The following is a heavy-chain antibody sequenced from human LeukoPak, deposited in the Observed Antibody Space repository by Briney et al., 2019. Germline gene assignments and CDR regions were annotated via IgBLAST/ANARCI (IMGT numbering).Heavy chain of an antibody. D-gene: IGHD3-10*01. Sequence: SETLSLTCTVSGGSISSYYWSWIRQPPGKGLEWIGYIYYSGSNNYNPSLKSRVTISLDTSKNQFSLKLSSVTAADTAVYYCARGQLGSGMDDPWGQGTLVTVSS. CDR1: GGSISSYY. CDR2: IYYSGSN. V-gene: IGHV4-59*01. J-gene: IGHJ5*02. CDR3: ARGQLGSGMDDP.